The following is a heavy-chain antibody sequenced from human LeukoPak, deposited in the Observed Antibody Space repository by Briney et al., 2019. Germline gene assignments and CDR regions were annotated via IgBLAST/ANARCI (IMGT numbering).Heavy chain of an antibody. J-gene: IGHJ3*02. Sequence: GRSLRLSYPASGFTFSSYRMNWVRQAPGKGLEWVSFISSSSSYIYYADSVKGRFTISRDNAKNSLYLQMNSLRAEDTAVYYCARDVFLGSGTDAFDIWGQGTMVTVSS. CDR2: ISSSSSYI. CDR3: ARDVFLGSGTDAFDI. D-gene: IGHD3-3*01. CDR1: GFTFSSYR. V-gene: IGHV3-21*01.